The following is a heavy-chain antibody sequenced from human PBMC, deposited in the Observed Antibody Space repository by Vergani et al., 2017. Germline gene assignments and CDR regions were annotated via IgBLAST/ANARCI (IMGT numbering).Heavy chain of an antibody. V-gene: IGHV4-59*13. J-gene: IGHJ6*02. CDR2: IYSTGST. CDR1: GGSFNTYY. Sequence: QVQLRQWGPGLVKPSETLSLTCTVSGGSFNTYYWSWIRQSPGKGLEWIGYIYSTGSTNYNPSLNSRVTMSVDTSKNQFSLKLRSVTAADTAVYFCARVMYRDEASTGYRLEGMDIWVQGTTVTISS. D-gene: IGHD3-9*01. CDR3: ARVMYRDEASTGYRLEGMDI.